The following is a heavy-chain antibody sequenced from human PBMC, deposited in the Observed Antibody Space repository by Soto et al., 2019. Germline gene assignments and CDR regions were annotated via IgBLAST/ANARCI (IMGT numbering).Heavy chain of an antibody. CDR1: GGSISSYY. Sequence: SETLSLTCTVSGGSISSYYWSWIRQPPGKGLEWIGYIYYSGSTNYNPSLKSRVTISVDTSKNQFSLKLSSVTAADTAVYYCARVGVATSSLYYYYYYMDVWGKGTTVTVSS. CDR3: ARVGVATSSLYYYYYYMDV. D-gene: IGHD5-12*01. CDR2: IYYSGST. J-gene: IGHJ6*03. V-gene: IGHV4-59*01.